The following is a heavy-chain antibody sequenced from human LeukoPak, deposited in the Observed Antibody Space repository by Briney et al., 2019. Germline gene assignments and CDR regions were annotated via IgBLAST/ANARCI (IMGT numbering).Heavy chain of an antibody. CDR1: GGSFSGYY. CDR3: ARAPSGSYFPLPFDY. Sequence: SETLSLTCAVYGGSFSGYYWSWIRQPPGKRLEWIGEINHSGSTNYNPPLKSRVTISVDTSKNQFSLKLSSVTAADTAVYYCARAPSGSYFPLPFDYWGQGTLVTVSS. J-gene: IGHJ4*02. V-gene: IGHV4-34*01. CDR2: INHSGST. D-gene: IGHD1-26*01.